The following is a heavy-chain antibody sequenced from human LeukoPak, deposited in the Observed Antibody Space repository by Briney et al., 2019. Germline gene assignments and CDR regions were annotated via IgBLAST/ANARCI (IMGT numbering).Heavy chain of an antibody. CDR3: ARATMVRGVISFDY. V-gene: IGHV4-34*01. CDR2: INHSGGT. J-gene: IGHJ4*02. D-gene: IGHD3-10*01. CDR1: GGSFSGYY. Sequence: SETLSLTCAVYGGSFSGYYWSWIRQPPGKGLEWIGEINHSGGTNYNPSLKSRVTISVDTSKNQFSLKLSSVTAADTAVYYCARATMVRGVISFDYWGQGTLVTVSS.